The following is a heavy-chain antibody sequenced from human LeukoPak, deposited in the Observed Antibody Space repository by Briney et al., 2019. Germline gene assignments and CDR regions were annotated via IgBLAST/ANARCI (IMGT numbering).Heavy chain of an antibody. Sequence: ASVKVSCKASGYTFTSYGISWVRQAPGQGLEWMGWISAYNGNTNYAQKFQGRVTITADESTSTAYMELSSLRSEDTAVYYCARDAKRIFPPQPGENWFDPWGQGTLVTVSS. CDR1: GYTFTSYG. D-gene: IGHD1-14*01. V-gene: IGHV1-18*01. CDR3: ARDAKRIFPPQPGENWFDP. J-gene: IGHJ5*02. CDR2: ISAYNGNT.